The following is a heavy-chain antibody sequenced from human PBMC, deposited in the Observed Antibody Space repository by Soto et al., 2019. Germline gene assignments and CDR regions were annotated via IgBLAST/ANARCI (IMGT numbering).Heavy chain of an antibody. CDR3: ARDPTDFWSGPPGYYYYDYGMDV. V-gene: IGHV4-4*07. CDR1: GGSISSYY. CDR2: IYTSGST. Sequence: SETLSLTCTVSGGSISSYYWSWIRQPAGKGLEWIGRIYTSGSTNYNPSLKSRVTMSVDTSKNQFSLKLSSVTAADTAVYYCARDPTDFWSGPPGYYYYDYGMDVWGQGTTVTVSS. J-gene: IGHJ6*02. D-gene: IGHD3-3*01.